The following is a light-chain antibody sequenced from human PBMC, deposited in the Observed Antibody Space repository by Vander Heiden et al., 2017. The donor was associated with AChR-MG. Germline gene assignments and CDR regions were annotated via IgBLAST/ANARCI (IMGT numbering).Light chain of an antibody. V-gene: IGLV3-1*01. J-gene: IGLJ2*01. CDR1: KLAERY. Sequence: SYELTQPPSVSVSPGQTASITCPGAKLAERYAHWYQQKQGPSPGLVLHEDAKRPTWVPARFSGSISRNTATLTVGGTQALDEADYYCQAWDSSTAVFGGGTKLTVL. CDR3: QAWDSSTAV. CDR2: EDA.